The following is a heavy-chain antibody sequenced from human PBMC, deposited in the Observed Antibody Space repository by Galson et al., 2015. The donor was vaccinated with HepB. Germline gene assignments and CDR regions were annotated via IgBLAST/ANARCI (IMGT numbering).Heavy chain of an antibody. Sequence: SLRLSCAASGFIVTRKYMSWVRQAPGKGLEWVSSIYWGDRTDYGDSVKDRFTIPRDISTNTLYLQMNSLRVDDTALYYCATEGDISTWYRYWGQGTLVTVSS. CDR2: IYWGDRT. CDR3: ATEGDISTWYRY. J-gene: IGHJ1*01. V-gene: IGHV3-66*01. CDR1: GFIVTRKY. D-gene: IGHD2-21*01.